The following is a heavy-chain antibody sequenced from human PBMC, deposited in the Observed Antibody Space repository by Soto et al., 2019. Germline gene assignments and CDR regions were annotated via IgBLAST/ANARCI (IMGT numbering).Heavy chain of an antibody. J-gene: IGHJ4*02. Sequence: QVQLVESGGSVVQPGMSLRLSCEASGFTFTSYAMHWVRQAPGKGLEWVAVISYDGINEYYADSVKGRFTISRDNSKNTLFLQISSLRVEDTAVYYCARDRLRFGELWLIGYFDYWGKGTLVTVSS. CDR3: ARDRLRFGELWLIGYFDY. CDR1: GFTFTSYA. D-gene: IGHD3-16*01. V-gene: IGHV3-30*15. CDR2: ISYDGINE.